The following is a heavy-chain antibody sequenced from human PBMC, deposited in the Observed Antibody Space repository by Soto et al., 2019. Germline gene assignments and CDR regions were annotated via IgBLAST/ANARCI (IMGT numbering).Heavy chain of an antibody. CDR1: GGTFSSYA. V-gene: IGHV1-69*13. D-gene: IGHD2-2*01. CDR3: ARSQGSSTSLEIYNYYYYGMAV. CDR2: IIPISGTA. Sequence: SVKVSCKASGGTFSSYAISWVRQAPGQGLEWMGGIIPISGTANYAQKFQGRVTITADESTSTAYMELSSLRSEDTAVYYCARSQGSSTSLEIYNYYYYGMAVWGQGTTVTVSS. J-gene: IGHJ6*02.